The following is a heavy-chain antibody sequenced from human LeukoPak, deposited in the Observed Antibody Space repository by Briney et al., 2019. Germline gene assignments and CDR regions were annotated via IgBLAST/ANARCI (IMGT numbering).Heavy chain of an antibody. CDR1: GFTVSSNY. CDR2: IYSGGST. V-gene: IGHV3-66*01. D-gene: IGHD4-17*01. CDR3: ASTFYGDSPPY. J-gene: IGHJ4*02. Sequence: GGSLRLSCAASGFTVSSNYMSWVRQAPGKGLERVSVIYSGGSTYYADSVKGRFTISRDNSKNTLYLQMNSLRAEDTAVYYCASTFYGDSPPYWGQGTLVTVSS.